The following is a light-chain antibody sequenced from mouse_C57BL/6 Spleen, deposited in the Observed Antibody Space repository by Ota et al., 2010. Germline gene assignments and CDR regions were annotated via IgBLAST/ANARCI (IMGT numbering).Light chain of an antibody. Sequence: TTVTQSPASLSMAIGEKVTIRCXTSTDIDDDMNWYQQKPGEPPKLLISEGNTLRPGVPSRFSSSGYGTDFVFTIENMLSEDVADYYCLQSDNLPYTFGGGTKLEIK. CDR1: TDIDDD. J-gene: IGKJ2*01. CDR3: LQSDNLPYT. CDR2: EGN. V-gene: IGKV17-121*01.